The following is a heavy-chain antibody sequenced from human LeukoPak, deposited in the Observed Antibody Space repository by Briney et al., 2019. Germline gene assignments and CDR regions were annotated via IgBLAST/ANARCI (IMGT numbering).Heavy chain of an antibody. J-gene: IGHJ4*02. CDR1: GFTFSSYS. V-gene: IGHV3-21*01. Sequence: GGSLRLSCAASGFTFSSYSMNWVRQAPGKGLEWVSSISSSSSYIYYADSVKGRFTISRDNAKNSLYLQMNSLRAEDTAVYYCARDFNYYDSSGYYYLIFDYWGQGTLVTVSS. CDR3: ARDFNYYDSSGYYYLIFDY. CDR2: ISSSSSYI. D-gene: IGHD3-22*01.